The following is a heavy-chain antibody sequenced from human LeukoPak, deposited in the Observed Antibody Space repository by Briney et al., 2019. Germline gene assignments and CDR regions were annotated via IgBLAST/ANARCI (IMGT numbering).Heavy chain of an antibody. CDR2: IYHSGST. J-gene: IGHJ4*02. V-gene: IGHV4-59*12. Sequence: SSETLSLTCTVSGGSISSYYWSWIRQPPGKGLEWIGEIYHSGSTNYNPSLKSRVTISVDKSKNQFSLKLSSVTAADTAVYYCAREYYDILTGYSYYFDYWGQGTLVTVSS. D-gene: IGHD3-9*01. CDR3: AREYYDILTGYSYYFDY. CDR1: GGSISSYY.